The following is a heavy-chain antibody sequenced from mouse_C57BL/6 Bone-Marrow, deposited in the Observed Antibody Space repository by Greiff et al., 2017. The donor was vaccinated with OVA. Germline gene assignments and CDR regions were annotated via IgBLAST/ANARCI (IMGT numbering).Heavy chain of an antibody. CDR2: IYPGDGDT. Sequence: VQLQQSGAELVKPGASVKISCKASGYAFSSYWMNWVKQRPGKGLEWIGQIYPGDGDTNYNGKFKGKATLTADKSSSTAYMQLSSLTSEDSAVYFCGRWGSSTYWYFDVWGTGTTVTVSA. CDR3: GRWGSSTYWYFDV. D-gene: IGHD1-1*01. J-gene: IGHJ1*03. CDR1: GYAFSSYW. V-gene: IGHV1-80*01.